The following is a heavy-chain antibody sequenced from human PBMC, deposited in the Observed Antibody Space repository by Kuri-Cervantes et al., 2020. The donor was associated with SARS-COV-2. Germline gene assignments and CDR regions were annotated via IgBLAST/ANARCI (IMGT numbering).Heavy chain of an antibody. CDR3: ARDRDYGDYVLDAFHI. Sequence: GGSLRLSCAASGFTFSSYWMSWVRQAPGKGLEWVANIKQDGSEKYYVDSVKGRFTISRDNAKNSLYLQMNSLRAEDTAVYYCARDRDYGDYVLDAFHIWGQGTMVTVSS. V-gene: IGHV3-7*01. D-gene: IGHD4-17*01. CDR2: IKQDGSEK. CDR1: GFTFSSYW. J-gene: IGHJ3*02.